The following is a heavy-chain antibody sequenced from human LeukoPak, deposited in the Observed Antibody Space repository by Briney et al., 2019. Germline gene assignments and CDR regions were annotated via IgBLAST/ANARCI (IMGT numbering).Heavy chain of an antibody. CDR1: GFTFSSYG. CDR3: ARGGVVGGTQVLRYFDL. CDR2: IWYDGSNK. Sequence: GGSLRLSCAASGFTFSSYGMHGVRQAPGKGLEWVAVIWYDGSNKYYADSVKGRFTISRDNSKNTLYLQMNSLRAEDTAVYYCARGGVVGGTQVLRYFDLWGGGTLVTVP. D-gene: IGHD3-3*01. V-gene: IGHV3-33*01. J-gene: IGHJ2*01.